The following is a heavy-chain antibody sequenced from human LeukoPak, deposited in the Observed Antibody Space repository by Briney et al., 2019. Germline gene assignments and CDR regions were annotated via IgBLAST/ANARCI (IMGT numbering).Heavy chain of an antibody. CDR3: AKLSYYDSSGYFS. V-gene: IGHV3-30*02. CDR2: IRYDGSNK. Sequence: GGSLRLSFAASGFTFSSYGMHWVRQAPGKGLEWVAFIRYDGSNKYYADSVKGRFTISRDNSKNTLYLQMNSLRAEDTAVYYCAKLSYYDSSGYFSWGQGTLVTVSS. D-gene: IGHD3-22*01. J-gene: IGHJ5*02. CDR1: GFTFSSYG.